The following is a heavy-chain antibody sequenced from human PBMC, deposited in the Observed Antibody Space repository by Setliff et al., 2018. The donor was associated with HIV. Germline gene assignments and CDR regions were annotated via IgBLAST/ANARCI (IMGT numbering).Heavy chain of an antibody. CDR2: IIPIFGTA. CDR1: GGTFSSYA. V-gene: IGHV1-69*05. J-gene: IGHJ4*02. Sequence: VASVKVSCKASGGTFSSYAISWVRQAPGQGLEWMGGIIPIFGTANYAQKFQGRVAITTDESTSTAYMELSSLRSEDTAVYYCARSLHSSGWFDYWGQGTLVTVSS. CDR3: ARSLHSSGWFDY. D-gene: IGHD6-19*01.